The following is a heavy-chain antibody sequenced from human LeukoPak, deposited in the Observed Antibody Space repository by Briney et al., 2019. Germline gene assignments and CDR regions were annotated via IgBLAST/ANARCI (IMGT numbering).Heavy chain of an antibody. CDR3: AKEESDYDFWSGPDFDY. J-gene: IGHJ4*02. CDR2: ISGSGGST. CDR1: GFTFSSYA. D-gene: IGHD3-3*01. Sequence: GGSLRLSCAASGFTFSSYAMSWVRQAPGKGLEWVSAISGSGGSTYYADSVKGRFTISRDNSKNTLYLQMNSLRAEDTAVYYCAKEESDYDFWSGPDFDYCGQGNLVTVSS. V-gene: IGHV3-23*01.